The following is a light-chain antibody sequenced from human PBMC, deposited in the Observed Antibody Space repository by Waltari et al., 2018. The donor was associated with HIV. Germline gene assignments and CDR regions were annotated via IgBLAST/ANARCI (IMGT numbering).Light chain of an antibody. CDR2: AAS. CDR1: QDIGSW. CDR3: QQYTTYPIT. V-gene: IGKV1D-16*01. J-gene: IGKJ5*01. Sequence: DIQMTQSPSSLSASVGDRVTITCRASQDIGSWLAWFQQRPGKAPKSLIYAASTLYSGVPSRFTGTGSGTDFTLTITGLQPEDFATYYCQQYTTYPITFGQGTRLDI.